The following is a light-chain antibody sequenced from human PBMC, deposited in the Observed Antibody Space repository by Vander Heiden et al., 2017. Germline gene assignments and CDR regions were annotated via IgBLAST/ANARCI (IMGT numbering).Light chain of an antibody. V-gene: IGKV1-5*03. J-gene: IGKJ3*01. CDR2: KAS. CDR1: QSIGTS. Sequence: DIQMTQSPSTLSASVGDSVTIPCRASQSIGTSLGWDQQKPGKAPKVLIYKASSLESGVPSRFSGSGSGTEFTLTISSLQPDDSATYYCQQYLSYPFIFGPGTKVNIK. CDR3: QQYLSYPFI.